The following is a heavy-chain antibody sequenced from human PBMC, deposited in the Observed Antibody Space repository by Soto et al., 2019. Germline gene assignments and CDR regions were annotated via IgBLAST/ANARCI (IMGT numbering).Heavy chain of an antibody. V-gene: IGHV3-30-3*01. CDR2: ISYDGSNK. CDR3: AREEGVYGSGSYGMDV. CDR1: GFTFSNYS. Sequence: QVQLVESGGGVVQPGRSLRLSCAASGFTFSNYSMHWVRQAPGKGLEWVAVISYDGSNKYYADSVKGRFTISRDNSKNTLYLQMNSRRAEDTAVYYCAREEGVYGSGSYGMDVWGQGTTVTVSS. D-gene: IGHD3-10*01. J-gene: IGHJ6*02.